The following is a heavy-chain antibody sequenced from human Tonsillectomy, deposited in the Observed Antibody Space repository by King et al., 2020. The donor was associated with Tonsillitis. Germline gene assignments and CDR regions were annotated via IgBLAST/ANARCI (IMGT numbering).Heavy chain of an antibody. CDR2: IDWNDDE. J-gene: IGHJ6*03. Sequence: TLKESGPALVKPTQTLTLTCTFSGFSLSTSEMRVGWIRQPPGKALEWLARIDWNDDEFYSTSLMTMLTISKDTSKNQVVLTMTNLYPVDTATYYCARIQEGRYYFDSSGYYYYYYYMDVWGTGTTVTVSS. CDR1: GFSLSTSEMR. V-gene: IGHV2-70*04. CDR3: ARIQEGRYYFDSSGYYYYYYYMDV. D-gene: IGHD3-22*01.